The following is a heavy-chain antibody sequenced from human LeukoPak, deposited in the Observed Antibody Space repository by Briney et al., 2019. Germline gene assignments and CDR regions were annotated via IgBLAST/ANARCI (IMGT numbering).Heavy chain of an antibody. CDR2: IKQDGIEK. V-gene: IGHV3-7*04. CDR3: VRGGGDY. J-gene: IGHJ4*02. D-gene: IGHD3-16*01. CDR1: GFTFSSYW. Sequence: GGSLRLSCAASGFTFSSYWMSWVRQAPGKGLEWVANIKQDGIEKDYVDSVKGRFTISRDNAKNSLFLQMNSLRAEDTAMYYWVRGGGDYWGQGILVTVSS.